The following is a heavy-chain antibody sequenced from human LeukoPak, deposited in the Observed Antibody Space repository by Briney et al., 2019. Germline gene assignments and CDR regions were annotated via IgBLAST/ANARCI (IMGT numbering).Heavy chain of an antibody. D-gene: IGHD6-13*01. CDR3: ASTLYSSSWYGDWFDP. V-gene: IGHV4-4*07. CDR1: GGSISSYF. Sequence: SETLSLTCTVSGGSISSYFWSWIRQPAGKGLEWIGRIYASGKTNYNPSLKSRVTMSVDTPKNQFSLKMSSVTAADTAVYYCASTLYSSSWYGDWFDPWGQGTLVTVSS. CDR2: IYASGKT. J-gene: IGHJ5*02.